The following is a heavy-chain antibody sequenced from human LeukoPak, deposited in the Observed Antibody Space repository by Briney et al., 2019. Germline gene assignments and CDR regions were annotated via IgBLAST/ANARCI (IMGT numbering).Heavy chain of an antibody. CDR3: ARDRVGAPCDY. Sequence: GGSLRLSCAASGFTFRNFDMNWVRQAPGKGLELVSYISSSATAIYYADSVKGRFTVSRDNAKNSLFLQMNSLRAEDTGVYYCARDRVGAPCDYWGQGALVTVSS. CDR1: GFTFRNFD. J-gene: IGHJ4*02. CDR2: ISSSATAI. D-gene: IGHD1-26*01. V-gene: IGHV3-48*03.